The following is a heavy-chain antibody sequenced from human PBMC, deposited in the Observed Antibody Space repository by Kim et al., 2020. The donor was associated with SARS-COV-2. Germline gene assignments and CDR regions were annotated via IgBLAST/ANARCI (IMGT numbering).Heavy chain of an antibody. CDR3: ARDSRARPYGELDY. Sequence: ADSVKGRFTISRDNSKNTLYLQMNSLRAEDTAVYYCARDSRARPYGELDYWGQGTLVTVSS. V-gene: IGHV3-30*01. D-gene: IGHD3-10*01. J-gene: IGHJ4*02.